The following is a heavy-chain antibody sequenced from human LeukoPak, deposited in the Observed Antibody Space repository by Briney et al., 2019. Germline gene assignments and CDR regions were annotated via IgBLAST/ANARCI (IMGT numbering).Heavy chain of an antibody. D-gene: IGHD1-26*01. CDR2: INRSGST. CDR1: GGSFSGYY. J-gene: IGHJ3*02. CDR3: ARRRRIVGATPGAFDI. Sequence: SETLSLTCAVYGGSFSGYYWSWIRQPPGKGLEWIGEINRSGSTNYNPSLKSRVTISVDTSKNQFSLKLSSVTAADTAVYYCARRRRIVGATPGAFDIRGQGTMVTVSS. V-gene: IGHV4-34*01.